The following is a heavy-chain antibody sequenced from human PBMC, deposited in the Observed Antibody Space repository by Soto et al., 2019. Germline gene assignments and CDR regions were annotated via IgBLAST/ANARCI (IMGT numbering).Heavy chain of an antibody. J-gene: IGHJ6*03. Sequence: SETLSLTCAVYGGSFRGFYWSWIRQPPGKGLEWIGEINHSGSTNSNPSLKSRVSISVDTSKNQFSLKLSSVTAADTAVYYCARDQGLYYYYYMDVWGKGTMVTVSS. CDR2: INHSGST. CDR3: ARDQGLYYYYYMDV. CDR1: GGSFRGFY. V-gene: IGHV4-34*01.